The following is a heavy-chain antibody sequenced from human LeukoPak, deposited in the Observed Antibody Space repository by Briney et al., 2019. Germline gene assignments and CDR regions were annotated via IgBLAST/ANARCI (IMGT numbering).Heavy chain of an antibody. D-gene: IGHD5-12*01. CDR3: ARDQGWLQFDN. Sequence: PGGSLRLSCAASGFNVSSNYMSWVRQAPGKGLEWVSVIYSGGSTYYVDSVKGRFTISRHNSKNTLYLQMNSLKPEDTAVYYCARDQGWLQFDNWGQGTLVTVSS. CDR2: IYSGGST. CDR1: GFNVSSNY. V-gene: IGHV3-53*04. J-gene: IGHJ4*02.